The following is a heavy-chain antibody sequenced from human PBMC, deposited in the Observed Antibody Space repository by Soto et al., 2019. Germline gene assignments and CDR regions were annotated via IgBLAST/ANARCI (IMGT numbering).Heavy chain of an antibody. CDR2: ISGSGGST. D-gene: IGHD3-3*01. V-gene: IGHV3-23*01. J-gene: IGHJ4*02. Sequence: EVQLLESGGGLVQPGGSLRLSCAASGFTFSSYAMTWVRQAPGKGLEWVSAISGSGGSTYYADSVKGRFTISRDNSKNTRYLQMNMLRAEDTAVYYCATTGYYHFWSGPSRCEYWGEGTLVTVSS. CDR1: GFTFSSYA. CDR3: ATTGYYHFWSGPSRCEY.